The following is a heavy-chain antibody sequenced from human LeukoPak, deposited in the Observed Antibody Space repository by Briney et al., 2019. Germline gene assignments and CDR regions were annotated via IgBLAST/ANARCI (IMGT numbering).Heavy chain of an antibody. CDR1: GFTFSSYS. J-gene: IGHJ4*02. CDR2: ISSSSSYI. V-gene: IGHV3-21*01. Sequence: GGSLRLSCAASGFTFSSYSMNWVRQAPGKGLEWVSSISSSSSYIYYADSVKGRFTISRDNAKNSLYLQMNSLRAEDTAVYYCAKFIAASFYFDYWGQGTLVTVSS. CDR3: AKFIAASFYFDY. D-gene: IGHD6-13*01.